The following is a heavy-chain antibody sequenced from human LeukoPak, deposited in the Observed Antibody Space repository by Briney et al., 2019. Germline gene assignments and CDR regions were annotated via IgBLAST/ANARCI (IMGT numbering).Heavy chain of an antibody. CDR1: GFTFSSYS. CDR2: ISSSSSYI. Sequence: PGGSLRLSCAASGFTFSSYSMNWVRQAPGKGLEWVSSISSSSSYIYYADSVKGPFTISRDNAKNSLYLQMNSLRAEDTAVYYCARVYCSGGSCYHKYYYYGMDVWGQGTTVTVSS. D-gene: IGHD2-15*01. J-gene: IGHJ6*02. CDR3: ARVYCSGGSCYHKYYYYGMDV. V-gene: IGHV3-21*01.